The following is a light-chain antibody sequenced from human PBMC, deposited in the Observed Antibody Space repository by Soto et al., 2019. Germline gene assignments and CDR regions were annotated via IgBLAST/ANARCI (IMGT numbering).Light chain of an antibody. CDR3: ATWDDSLDVHV. Sequence: QSVLTQPPSASGTPGQTITISCSGGSSNIGINTVNWYEHLPGTAPRLLIYGNNQRPSGVPDRFSGSKSGTSASLAISGLQSEDEGHYYCATWDDSLDVHVFGNGTKVTVL. J-gene: IGLJ1*01. CDR2: GNN. V-gene: IGLV1-44*01. CDR1: SSNIGINT.